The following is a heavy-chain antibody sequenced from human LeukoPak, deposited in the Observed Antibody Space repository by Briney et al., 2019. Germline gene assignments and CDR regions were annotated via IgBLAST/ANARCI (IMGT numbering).Heavy chain of an antibody. V-gene: IGHV3-11*04. CDR3: ASDISNKGFDY. J-gene: IGHJ4*02. CDR2: ITNINSVT. CDR1: GLTLSNYY. Sequence: GGSLRLSCAASGLTLSNYYMSWIRQAPGKGLEWISYITNINSVTFYADSVKGRLTISRDNAKNSLYLQMNSLRAEDTAVYYCASDISNKGFDYWGQGTLVTVSS. D-gene: IGHD3-3*02.